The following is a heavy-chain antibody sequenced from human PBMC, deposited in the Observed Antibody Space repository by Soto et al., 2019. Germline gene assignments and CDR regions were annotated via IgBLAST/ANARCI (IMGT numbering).Heavy chain of an antibody. V-gene: IGHV3-11*01. CDR1: GFTFSDYY. J-gene: IGHJ5*02. CDR3: ARGGSGWTRGGWLGP. D-gene: IGHD6-25*01. CDR2: ISDSGSTI. Sequence: QMQLVQSGGGLVKPGGSLTLSCKASGFTFSDYYMIWVRQTPGKGLEWLSYISDSGSTIYYADSVRARFTIFRGNAANSVYLQLDGLTDGDTAFYYCARGGSGWTRGGWLGPWGQGSLVTVSS.